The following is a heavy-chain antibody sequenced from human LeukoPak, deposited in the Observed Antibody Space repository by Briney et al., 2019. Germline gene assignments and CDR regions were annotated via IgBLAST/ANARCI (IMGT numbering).Heavy chain of an antibody. CDR1: GYNFTNYW. J-gene: IGHJ3*02. CDR2: IYPGDSDT. V-gene: IGHV5-51*01. Sequence: GESLKISCKGSGYNFTNYWIGWVRQMPGKGLEWMGIIYPGDSDTRYSPSFQGQVTISADKSISTAYLQWSSLKASDTAMYYCARLWGHCSSTSCYLDAFDIWGQGTMVTVSS. D-gene: IGHD2-2*01. CDR3: ARLWGHCSSTSCYLDAFDI.